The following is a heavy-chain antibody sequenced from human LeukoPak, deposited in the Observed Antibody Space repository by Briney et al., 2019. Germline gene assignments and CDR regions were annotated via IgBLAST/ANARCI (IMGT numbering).Heavy chain of an antibody. J-gene: IGHJ4*02. CDR3: ARERDIVVVPAAIGY. Sequence: PGGSLRLSCAASGFTFSSYAMSWVRQAPGKGLEWVSAISGSGGSTYYADSVKGRFTISRDNSKNALYLQMNSLRAEDTAVYYCARERDIVVVPAAIGYWGQGTLVTVSS. CDR2: ISGSGGST. D-gene: IGHD2-2*01. V-gene: IGHV3-23*01. CDR1: GFTFSSYA.